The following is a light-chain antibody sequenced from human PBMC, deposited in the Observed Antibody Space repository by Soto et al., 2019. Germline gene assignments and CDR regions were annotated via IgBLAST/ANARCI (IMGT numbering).Light chain of an antibody. J-gene: IGLJ2*01. Sequence: QSVLTQPPSVSGAPGQRVTISCTGSSSNIGAGYDVHWYQQLPGTAPKLLIFDNNNRPSGVPDRFSGSKSGTSASLAINGLQAEDEADYYCQSFDSGLGVFGGGTKLTVL. V-gene: IGLV1-40*01. CDR2: DNN. CDR3: QSFDSGLGV. CDR1: SSNIGAGYD.